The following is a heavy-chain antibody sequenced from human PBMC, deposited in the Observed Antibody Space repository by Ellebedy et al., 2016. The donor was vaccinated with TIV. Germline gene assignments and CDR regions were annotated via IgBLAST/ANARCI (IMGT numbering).Heavy chain of an antibody. CDR1: GFTVNSYF. Sequence: PGGSLRLSCAASGFTVNSYFMSWVRQAPGKGLEGVSIIYKDGGTNYTDSALGRFTISRDNSENKLYLQMDSLRAEDTAVYYCARDPGGGGNYADNWFDPWGQGTLVTVTS. CDR2: IYKDGGT. D-gene: IGHD3-22*01. J-gene: IGHJ5*02. CDR3: ARDPGGGGNYADNWFDP. V-gene: IGHV3-66*01.